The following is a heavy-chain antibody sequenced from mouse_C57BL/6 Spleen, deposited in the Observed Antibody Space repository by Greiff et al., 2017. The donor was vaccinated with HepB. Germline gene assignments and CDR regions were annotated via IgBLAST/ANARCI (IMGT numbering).Heavy chain of an antibody. Sequence: QVQLQQPGAELVKPGASVKLSCKASGYTFTSYWMHWVKQRPGQGLEWIGMIHPNSGSTNYNEKFKSKATLTVDKSSSTAYMQLSSLTSEDSAVYYCARYSKEGYFDYWGQGTTLTVSS. CDR1: GYTFTSYW. CDR3: ARYSKEGYFDY. J-gene: IGHJ2*01. CDR2: IHPNSGST. D-gene: IGHD2-5*01. V-gene: IGHV1-64*01.